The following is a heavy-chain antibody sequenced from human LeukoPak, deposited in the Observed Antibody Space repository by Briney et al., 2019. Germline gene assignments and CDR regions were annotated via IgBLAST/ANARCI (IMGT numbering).Heavy chain of an antibody. CDR2: ISGSGGST. J-gene: IGHJ4*02. CDR1: GFTFSSYA. Sequence: GGSLRLSCAASGFTFSSYAMSWVRQAPGKGLEWVSAISGSGGSTYYADSVKGRFTISRDNSKNTLYLQMKSLRAEETAVYYCAKGSYYYDSSGYYVGPIDYWGQGTLVTVSS. D-gene: IGHD3-22*01. CDR3: AKGSYYYDSSGYYVGPIDY. V-gene: IGHV3-23*01.